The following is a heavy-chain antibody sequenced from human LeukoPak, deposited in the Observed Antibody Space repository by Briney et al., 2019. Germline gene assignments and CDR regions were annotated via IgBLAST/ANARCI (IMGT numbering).Heavy chain of an antibody. J-gene: IGHJ5*02. CDR3: ARHLGYCSSTSCYSWFDP. CDR2: IYYSGST. Sequence: SETLPLTCTVSGGSISSYYWSWIRQPPGKGLEWIGHIYYSGSTNYNPSLKSRVTISVDTSKNQFSPKVRSVTAADTAVYYCARHLGYCSSTSCYSWFDPWGQGTLVTVSS. V-gene: IGHV4-59*08. CDR1: GGSISSYY. D-gene: IGHD2-2*01.